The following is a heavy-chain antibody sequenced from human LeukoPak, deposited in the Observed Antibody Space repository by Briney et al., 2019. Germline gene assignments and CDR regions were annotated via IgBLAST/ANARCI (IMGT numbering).Heavy chain of an antibody. Sequence: ETLSLTCTVSGGSISSSSYYWGWIRQAPGKGLEWVSSIDYDGGSGHYADSVRGRFTISRDNSNNTLFLHLNSLRGEDTAVYYCTRNSGWYGLSWGQGTLVTVSS. J-gene: IGHJ1*01. CDR3: TRNSGWYGLS. D-gene: IGHD6-19*01. CDR2: IDYDGGSG. CDR1: GGSISSSSYY. V-gene: IGHV3-53*01.